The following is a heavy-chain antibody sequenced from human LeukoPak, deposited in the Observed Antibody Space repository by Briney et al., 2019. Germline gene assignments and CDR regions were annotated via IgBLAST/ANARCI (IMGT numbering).Heavy chain of an antibody. J-gene: IGHJ4*02. CDR2: IYHSGST. V-gene: IGHV4-38-2*02. CDR3: ARSLAAAGNYLFDY. Sequence: PSETLSLTCTVSGYSISSGYYWGWIRQPPGKGLEWIGSIYHSGSTYYNPSLKSRVTISVDTSKNQFSLKLSSVTAADTAVYYCARSLAAAGNYLFDYWGQGTLVTVSS. CDR1: GYSISSGYY. D-gene: IGHD6-13*01.